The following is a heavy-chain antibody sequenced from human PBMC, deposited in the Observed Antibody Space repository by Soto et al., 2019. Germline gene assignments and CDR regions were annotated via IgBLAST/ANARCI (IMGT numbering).Heavy chain of an antibody. J-gene: IGHJ6*02. CDR3: ARADSGYAHGYYYYGMDV. D-gene: IGHD5-12*01. CDR1: GFTFSSYS. Sequence: EVQLVESGGGLVQPGGSLRLSCAASGFTFSSYSMNWVRQAPGKGLEWVSYISSSSNTIYYADSVKGRFTISRDNAKNSLYLQMNSRRAEDTAVYYCARADSGYAHGYYYYGMDVWGQGTTVTVSS. V-gene: IGHV3-48*01. CDR2: ISSSSNTI.